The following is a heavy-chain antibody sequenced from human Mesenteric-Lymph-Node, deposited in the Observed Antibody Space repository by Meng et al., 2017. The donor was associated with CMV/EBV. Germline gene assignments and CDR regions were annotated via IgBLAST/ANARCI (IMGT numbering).Heavy chain of an antibody. V-gene: IGHV4-59*01. J-gene: IGHJ4*02. CDR2: IYYSGST. CDR1: GGSISSYY. D-gene: IGHD4-23*01. Sequence: SETLSLTCTVSGGSISSYYWSWIRQPPGKGLEWIGYIYYSGSTNYNPSLKSRVTMSVDTSKNQFSLRLSSVTAADTAVYYCARGYGANSAPDYWGQGTLVTVSS. CDR3: ARGYGANSAPDY.